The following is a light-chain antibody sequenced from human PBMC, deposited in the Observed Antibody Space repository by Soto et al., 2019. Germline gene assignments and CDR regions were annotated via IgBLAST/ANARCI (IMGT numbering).Light chain of an antibody. V-gene: IGKV1-5*03. CDR3: QNCNAFSWT. J-gene: IGKJ1*01. Sequence: DIHLTQSPSTLSASVGDRVTITCRASQSISILLAWYQQKPGKAPNLLIYATSTLENGVSSRFSGSGSGTEFTLTISSLQPDDSATYYGQNCNAFSWTFGQGTKVEIK. CDR2: ATS. CDR1: QSISIL.